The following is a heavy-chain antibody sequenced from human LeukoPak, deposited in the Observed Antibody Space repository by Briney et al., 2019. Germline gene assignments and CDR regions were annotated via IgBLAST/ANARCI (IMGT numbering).Heavy chain of an antibody. J-gene: IGHJ4*02. D-gene: IGHD3-16*01. CDR1: AGFIYITNY. V-gene: IGHV4-4*02. CDR2: ISHSGTT. Sequence: PSETLSLTCGVSAGFIYITNYWSRARRAPGKGLEWIGEISHSGTTNYNPSLRSRVAMSLDRANNQFSLRLSSVTAADTAVYYCATSSPRSGFGGVTLGYWGQGTLVTVSS. CDR3: ATSSPRSGFGGVTLGY.